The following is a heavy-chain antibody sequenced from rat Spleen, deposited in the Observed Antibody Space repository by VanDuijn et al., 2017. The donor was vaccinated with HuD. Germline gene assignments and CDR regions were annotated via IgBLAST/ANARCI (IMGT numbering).Heavy chain of an antibody. CDR1: GFTFNNYW. CDR3: ARGPNYGAYPDYLDY. D-gene: IGHD1-11*01. CDR2: ITNTGGST. J-gene: IGHJ2*01. Sequence: EVQLVESGGGLVQPGRSLKLSCVASGFTFNNYWMTWLRQAPGKGLEWVASITNTGGSTYYPDSVKGRFTISRDNAKSTLHLQMDSLRSEDTASYYCARGPNYGAYPDYLDYWGQGVMVTVSS. V-gene: IGHV5-31*01.